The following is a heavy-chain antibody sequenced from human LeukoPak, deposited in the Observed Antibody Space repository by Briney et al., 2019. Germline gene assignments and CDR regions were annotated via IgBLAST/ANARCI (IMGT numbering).Heavy chain of an antibody. Sequence: GGSLRLSCAASGFTFSSYGMHWVRQAPGKGLEWVAVISYDGSNKYYADSVKGRFTISRDNSKNTLYLQMNSLRAEDTAVYYCAKFRGTTVTNFDYWGQGTLVTVSS. CDR3: AKFRGTTVTNFDY. D-gene: IGHD4-11*01. CDR1: GFTFSSYG. CDR2: ISYDGSNK. J-gene: IGHJ4*02. V-gene: IGHV3-30*18.